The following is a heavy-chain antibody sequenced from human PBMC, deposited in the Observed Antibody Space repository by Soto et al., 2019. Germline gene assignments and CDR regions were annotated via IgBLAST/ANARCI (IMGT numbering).Heavy chain of an antibody. V-gene: IGHV3-11*05. Sequence: PGGSLRLSCAASGFTFSDYYMSWIRQAPGKGLEWVSYISSSSSYTNYADSVKGRFTISRDNAKNSLYLQMNSLRAEDTAVYYCARDLGYYYDSGGYPQVSWFDPWGQGTLVTVSS. J-gene: IGHJ5*02. CDR1: GFTFSDYY. CDR2: ISSSSSYT. CDR3: ARDLGYYYDSGGYPQVSWFDP. D-gene: IGHD3-22*01.